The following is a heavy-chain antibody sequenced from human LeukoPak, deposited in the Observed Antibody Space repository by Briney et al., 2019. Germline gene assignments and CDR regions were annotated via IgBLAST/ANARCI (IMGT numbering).Heavy chain of an antibody. D-gene: IGHD2-8*01. V-gene: IGHV4-4*02. CDR1: GGSISSSNW. J-gene: IGHJ4*02. CDR3: ARHLGYCTNGVCYRYFGY. CDR2: IYDSGST. Sequence: PSGTLSLTCAVSGGSISSSNWWSWVRQPPGKGLEWIGEIYDSGSTNYNPSLKSRVTISVDKSKNQFSLKLSSVTAADTAVYYCARHLGYCTNGVCYRYFGYWGQGTLVTVSS.